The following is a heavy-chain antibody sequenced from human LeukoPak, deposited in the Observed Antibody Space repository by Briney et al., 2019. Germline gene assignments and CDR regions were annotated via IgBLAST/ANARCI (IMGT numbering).Heavy chain of an antibody. Sequence: GGSLRLSCAASGFTFSSYAMHWVRQAPGKGLEWVAVISYDGSNKYYADSVKGRFTISRDNSKNTLYLQMNSLRAEDTAVYYCAREGRGYSYGSLDYWGQGTLVTVSS. J-gene: IGHJ4*02. CDR3: AREGRGYSYGSLDY. CDR1: GFTFSSYA. CDR2: ISYDGSNK. D-gene: IGHD5-18*01. V-gene: IGHV3-30-3*01.